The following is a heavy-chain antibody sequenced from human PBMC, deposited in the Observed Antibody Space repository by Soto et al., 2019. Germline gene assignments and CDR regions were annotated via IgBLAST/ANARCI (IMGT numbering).Heavy chain of an antibody. V-gene: IGHV1-18*04. CDR3: ARGTTSSFDY. Sequence: QVQLVQSGAEVKKPGASVKVSCTVSGYTFTSYGISWVRQAPGQGLEWLGWINSFNGNTNYAQQLQGRVTMTTDTSTSTAYMELRSLRSDDTAVYYCARGTTSSFDYWGQGTLVTVSS. CDR1: GYTFTSYG. J-gene: IGHJ4*02. CDR2: INSFNGNT. D-gene: IGHD1-7*01.